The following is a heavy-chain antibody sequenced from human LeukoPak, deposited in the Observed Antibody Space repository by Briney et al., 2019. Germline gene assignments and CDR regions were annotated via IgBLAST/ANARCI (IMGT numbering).Heavy chain of an antibody. Sequence: GESLRLSCAASGFTFSSYAMHWVRQAPGKGLEYVSKINNNGGSTYYANSVKGRFTVSRDNSKNTLYLQMGSLRAEDMAVYYCATDVYGSGSYPYFDYWGQGTLVTVSS. CDR3: ATDVYGSGSYPYFDY. J-gene: IGHJ4*02. CDR2: INNNGGST. CDR1: GFTFSSYA. D-gene: IGHD3-10*01. V-gene: IGHV3-64*01.